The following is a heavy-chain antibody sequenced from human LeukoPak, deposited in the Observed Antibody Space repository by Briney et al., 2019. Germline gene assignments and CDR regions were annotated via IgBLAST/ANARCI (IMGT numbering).Heavy chain of an antibody. D-gene: IGHD3-9*01. J-gene: IGHJ4*02. Sequence: ASVKVSCKASGGTFSSYAISWVRQAPGQGLEWMGGIIPIFGTANYAQKFQGRVTMTRNTSISTAYMELSSLRSEDTAVYYCARGAYYILTGYLNYFDYWGQGTLVTVSS. V-gene: IGHV1-69*05. CDR1: GGTFSSYA. CDR2: IIPIFGTA. CDR3: ARGAYYILTGYLNYFDY.